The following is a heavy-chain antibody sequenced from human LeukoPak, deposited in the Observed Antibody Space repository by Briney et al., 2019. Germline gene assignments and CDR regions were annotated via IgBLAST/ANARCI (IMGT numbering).Heavy chain of an antibody. D-gene: IGHD3-22*01. CDR3: ARDHHDSQPLDAFDI. V-gene: IGHV3-48*01. Sequence: PGGSLRLSCAASGFTFSSYSMNWVRQAPGKGLEWVSYISNSSSSTIYYADSVKGRLTISTDNAKNSLYLQMNSLRAEDTAVYYCARDHHDSQPLDAFDIWGQGTMVTVSS. CDR2: ISNSSSSTI. J-gene: IGHJ3*02. CDR1: GFTFSSYS.